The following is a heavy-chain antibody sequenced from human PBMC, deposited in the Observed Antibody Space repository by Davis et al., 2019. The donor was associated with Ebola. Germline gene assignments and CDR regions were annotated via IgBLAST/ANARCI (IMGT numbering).Heavy chain of an antibody. V-gene: IGHV1-3*01. Sequence: AASVKVSCKASGYTFTSYAMHWVRQAPGQRLEWMGWINAGNGNTKYSQKFQGRVTITRDTSASTAYMELSSLRSEDTAVYYCARGFLEWLIVFDPWGQGILVTVSS. D-gene: IGHD3-3*01. CDR1: GYTFTSYA. CDR3: ARGFLEWLIVFDP. J-gene: IGHJ5*02. CDR2: INAGNGNT.